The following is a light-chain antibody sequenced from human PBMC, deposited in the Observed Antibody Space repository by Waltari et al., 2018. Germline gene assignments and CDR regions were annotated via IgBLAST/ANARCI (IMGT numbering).Light chain of an antibody. CDR2: ATS. J-gene: IGKJ4*01. CDR3: QQRRDWPLT. CDR1: QSVTND. V-gene: IGKV3-11*01. Sequence: IVSTQSPAILSSSPGARASLSCRASQSVTNDLAWYPQKTGQAPRLLIYATSNRAKGIPARFSGSGFGTDFTLNISSLEPEDCAVYYCQQRRDWPLTFGGGTKVEIK.